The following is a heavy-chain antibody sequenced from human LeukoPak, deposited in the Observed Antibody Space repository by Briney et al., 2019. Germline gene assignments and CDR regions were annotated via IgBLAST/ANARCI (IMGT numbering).Heavy chain of an antibody. CDR1: GGPISSGGYY. V-gene: IGHV4-31*03. D-gene: IGHD3-3*01. CDR2: IYYSGSI. J-gene: IGHJ5*02. CDR3: ARDRRITIFGVVTHRWFDP. Sequence: TLSLTCTVSGGPISSGGYYWSWIRQHPGKGLEWIGYIYYSGSIYYNPSLKSRVTISMDTSKNQFSLKLSSVTAADTAVYYCARDRRITIFGVVTHRWFDPWGQGTLVTVSS.